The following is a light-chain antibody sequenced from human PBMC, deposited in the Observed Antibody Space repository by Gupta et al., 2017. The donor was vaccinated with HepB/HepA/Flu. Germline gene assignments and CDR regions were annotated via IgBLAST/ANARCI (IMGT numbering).Light chain of an antibody. Sequence: IQMTQSPPSLSASVGDSVTITCRGGPNLSNYLSWYQQRPGKAPKRLIYAATNLQTGVSSRFSGSASGTGFTLTISNLQPEDFATYYCQQTYSNISFGPGTKVEVK. CDR2: AAT. V-gene: IGKV1-39*01. CDR1: PNLSNY. J-gene: IGKJ3*01. CDR3: QQTYSNIS.